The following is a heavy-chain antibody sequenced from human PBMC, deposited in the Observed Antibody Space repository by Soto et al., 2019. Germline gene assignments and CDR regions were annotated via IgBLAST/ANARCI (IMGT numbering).Heavy chain of an antibody. CDR2: INPSGGST. CDR1: GYTFTSYY. V-gene: IGHV1-46*01. J-gene: IGHJ5*02. D-gene: IGHD3-10*01. Sequence: ASVKVSCKASGYTFTSYYMHWVRQAPGQGLEWMGIINPSGGSTSYAQKFQGRVTMTRDTSTSTVYMELSSLRSEDTAVYYCARGNVLLWFGELSLNHDWFDPWGQGTLVTVSS. CDR3: ARGNVLLWFGELSLNHDWFDP.